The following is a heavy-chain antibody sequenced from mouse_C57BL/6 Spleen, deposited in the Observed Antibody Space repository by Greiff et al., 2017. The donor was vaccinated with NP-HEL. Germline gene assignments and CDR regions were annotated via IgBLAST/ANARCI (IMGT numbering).Heavy chain of an antibody. V-gene: IGHV1-82*01. CDR1: GYAFSSSW. CDR2: IYPGDGDT. J-gene: IGHJ3*01. CDR3: AREANWGHRAFAY. D-gene: IGHD4-1*01. Sequence: QVQLQQSGPELVKPGASVKISCKASGYAFSSSWMNWVKQRPGKGLEWIGRIYPGDGDTNYNGKFKGTATLTEDKSSSTAYMQLSSLTSEDSAVYFCAREANWGHRAFAYWGQGTLVTVSA.